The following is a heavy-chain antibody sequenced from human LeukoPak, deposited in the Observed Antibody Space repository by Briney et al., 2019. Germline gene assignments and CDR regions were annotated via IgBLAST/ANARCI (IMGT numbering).Heavy chain of an antibody. CDR2: TNPKNGDT. CDR1: GYTFTSYE. CDR3: ARGLGTYDSSDLTWPMISF. D-gene: IGHD3-22*01. Sequence: ASVKVSCKASGYTFTSYEINWVRQATGQGLEWMGWTNPKNGDTAFAQKFQGRITLTRSTSISTAYMDLSSLRSEDTAIYYCARGLGTYDSSDLTWPMISFWGQGTLVTVSS. V-gene: IGHV1-8*01. J-gene: IGHJ4*02.